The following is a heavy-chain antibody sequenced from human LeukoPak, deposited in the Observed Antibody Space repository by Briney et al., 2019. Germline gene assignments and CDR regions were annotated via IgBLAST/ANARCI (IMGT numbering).Heavy chain of an antibody. J-gene: IGHJ5*02. V-gene: IGHV4-39*07. CDR3: ARVVPSTTVVTPEWFDP. Sequence: SETLSLTCTVSGGSISGSSYYWGWIRQPPGKGLEWIGSIYYSGSTYYNPSLKSRVTISVDTSKNQFSLKLSSVTAADTAVYYCARVVPSTTVVTPEWFDPWGQGTLVTVSS. CDR1: GGSISGSSYY. D-gene: IGHD4-23*01. CDR2: IYYSGST.